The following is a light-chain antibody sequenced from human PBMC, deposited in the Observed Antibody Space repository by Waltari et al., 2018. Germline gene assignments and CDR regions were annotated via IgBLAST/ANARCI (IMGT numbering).Light chain of an antibody. CDR2: DVS. CDR1: SRDVGSYNY. Sequence: QSALTQSASVSGSPGQSVTISCTGTSRDVGSYNYVSWYQQHPGKAPKLMIYDVSNRASGVSNRFSGSQSGNTASLTISGLQAEDEADYYCSSYTSSSTVIFGGGTNLTVL. V-gene: IGLV2-14*03. CDR3: SSYTSSSTVI. J-gene: IGLJ2*01.